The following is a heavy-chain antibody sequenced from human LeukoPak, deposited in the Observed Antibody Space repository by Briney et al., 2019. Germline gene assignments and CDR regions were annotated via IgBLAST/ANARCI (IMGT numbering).Heavy chain of an antibody. CDR3: ENGGDWNDVFYFDY. D-gene: IGHD1-1*01. Sequence: PGGSLRLSCAASGFTLSSYVMSWVRQAPGKGLEWVSAISGSGGRTYYAGSVKGRFTISRDNSKNTLYLQMNSLRAEDTAVYYCENGGDWNDVFYFDYWGQGTLVTVSS. CDR1: GFTLSSYV. V-gene: IGHV3-23*01. J-gene: IGHJ4*02. CDR2: ISGSGGRT.